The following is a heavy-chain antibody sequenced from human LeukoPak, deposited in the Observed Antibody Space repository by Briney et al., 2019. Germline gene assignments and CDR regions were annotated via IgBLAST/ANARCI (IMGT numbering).Heavy chain of an antibody. CDR2: IYYSGST. J-gene: IGHJ4*02. Sequence: GTLRLSCAASGFTFGSYGMSWVRQAPGKGLEWIGSIYYSGSTNYNPSLKSRVTISADTSKNQFSLTLTSVTAADTAVYYCARSGGTWSYNYWGQGTLVTVSS. CDR1: GFTFGSYG. D-gene: IGHD1-26*01. CDR3: ARSGGTWSYNY. V-gene: IGHV4-59*01.